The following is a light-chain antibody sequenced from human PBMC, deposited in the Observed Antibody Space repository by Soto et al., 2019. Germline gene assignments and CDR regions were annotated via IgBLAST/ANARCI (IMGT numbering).Light chain of an antibody. CDR1: QSVSSSY. J-gene: IGKJ2*01. V-gene: IGKV3-20*01. CDR2: GAS. Sequence: EIVLTQSPGTLSLSPGERATLSCRASQSVSSSYLAWYQQKPGQAPRLLIYGASSRATGIPDRFSGSGSGTDFTLTISRLEPEDFAVYYCQQYGSSPSGIRYTFGQGTKLEIK. CDR3: QQYGSSPSGIRYT.